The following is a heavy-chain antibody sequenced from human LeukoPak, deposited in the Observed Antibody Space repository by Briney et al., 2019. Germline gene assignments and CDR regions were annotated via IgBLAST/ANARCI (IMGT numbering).Heavy chain of an antibody. CDR3: AREAGLSYYHYYMDV. J-gene: IGHJ6*03. D-gene: IGHD6-13*01. CDR1: GYSFTGYN. V-gene: IGHV1-18*04. Sequence: ASVKVSCKTSGYSFTGYNMHWVRQAPGQGLEWMGWISPYSGNTNYAQKLQGRVTMTTDTSTSTAFMELRSLRSDDTALYYCAREAGLSYYHYYMDVWGKGTTFIVSS. CDR2: ISPYSGNT.